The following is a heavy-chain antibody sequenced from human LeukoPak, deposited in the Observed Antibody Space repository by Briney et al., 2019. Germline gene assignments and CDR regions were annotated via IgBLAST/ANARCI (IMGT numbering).Heavy chain of an antibody. CDR3: AKDTGGSHNAFDI. CDR1: GFTFDDYA. J-gene: IGHJ3*02. CDR2: ISWNSGSI. Sequence: GRSLRPSCAASGFTFDDYAMHWVRQAPGKGLEWVSGISWNSGSIGYADSVKGRFTISRDNAKNSLYLQMNSLRAEDTALYYCAKDTGGSHNAFDIWGQGTMVTVSS. D-gene: IGHD1-26*01. V-gene: IGHV3-9*01.